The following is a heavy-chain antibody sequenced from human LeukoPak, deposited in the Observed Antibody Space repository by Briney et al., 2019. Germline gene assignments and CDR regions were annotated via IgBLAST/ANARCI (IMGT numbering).Heavy chain of an antibody. J-gene: IGHJ4*02. CDR3: ARDSPVATW. D-gene: IGHD1-26*01. Sequence: PGGSLRLSCAASGFTFSSRGMSWLRQAPGKGLEWVSSITPSGDGTYYAASVKGRFTISRDNSKNTLYLQMDSLRVDDTAKYYCARDSPVATWWGQGTLVTVSS. CDR2: ITPSGDGT. CDR1: GFTFSSRG. V-gene: IGHV3-23*01.